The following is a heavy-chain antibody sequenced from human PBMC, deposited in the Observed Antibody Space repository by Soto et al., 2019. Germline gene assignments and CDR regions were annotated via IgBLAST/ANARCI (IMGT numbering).Heavy chain of an antibody. J-gene: IGHJ4*02. CDR1: GFTFSSYA. CDR2: ISGSGGST. CDR3: AKDGGYGDYGY. Sequence: GGSLRLSCAASGFTFSSYAMSWVRQAPGKGLEWVSAISGSGGSTYYADSAKGRFTIPRDNSKNTLYLQLHSLRAEDTAVYYCAKDGGYGDYGYWGQGTLVTVSS. D-gene: IGHD4-17*01. V-gene: IGHV3-23*01.